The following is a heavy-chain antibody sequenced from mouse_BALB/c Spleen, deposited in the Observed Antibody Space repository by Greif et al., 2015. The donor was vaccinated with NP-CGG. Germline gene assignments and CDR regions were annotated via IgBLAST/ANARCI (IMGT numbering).Heavy chain of an antibody. CDR1: GYTFTSYW. J-gene: IGHJ2*01. V-gene: IGHV1-7*01. D-gene: IGHD1-1*01. CDR2: INPSTGYT. Sequence: QVQLQQSGAELAKPGASVKMSCKASGYTFTSYWMHWVKQRPGQGLEWIGYINPSTGYTEYNQKFKDKATLTADKSSSTAYMQLSSLTSEDSAVYYCARWGYGSSFYFDYWGQGTTLTVSS. CDR3: ARWGYGSSFYFDY.